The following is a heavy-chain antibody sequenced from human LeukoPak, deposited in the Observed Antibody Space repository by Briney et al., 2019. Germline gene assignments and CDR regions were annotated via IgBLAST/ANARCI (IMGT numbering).Heavy chain of an antibody. D-gene: IGHD1-1*01. CDR1: GGSFSGYY. Sequence: PSETLSLTCAVYGGSFSGYYWSWIRQPPGKGLEWIGEINHSGSTNYNPSLKSRVTISVDTSKNQFSLKLSSVTAADTAVYYCARGQLEGYYMDVWGKGTTVTVSS. V-gene: IGHV4-34*01. CDR3: ARGQLEGYYMDV. CDR2: INHSGST. J-gene: IGHJ6*03.